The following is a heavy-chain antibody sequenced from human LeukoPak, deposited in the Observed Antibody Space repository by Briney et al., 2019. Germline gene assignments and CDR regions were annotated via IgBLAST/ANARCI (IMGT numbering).Heavy chain of an antibody. CDR1: GFIFTSYG. D-gene: IGHD2-15*01. CDR2: ISSSGSNI. V-gene: IGHV3-21*04. Sequence: GGSLRLSCTASGFIFTSYGMNWVRQAPGKRLEWVSYISSSGSNIFYADSVKGRFTISRDQAKDSVFLQMNSLRAEDTALYFCARDAVMGATPFYFDSWGQGALVTVSS. J-gene: IGHJ4*02. CDR3: ARDAVMGATPFYFDS.